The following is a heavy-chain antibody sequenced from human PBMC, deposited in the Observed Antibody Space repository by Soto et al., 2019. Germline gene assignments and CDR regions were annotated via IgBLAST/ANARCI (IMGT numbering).Heavy chain of an antibody. CDR2: ISGNSRTI. J-gene: IGHJ6*02. V-gene: IGHV3-48*02. Sequence: EVQLVESGGGLVQPGGSLRLSCAASGLTFSNYNMNWVRQAPGKGLEWVSHISGNSRTIYYADSVKGRFTISRDNAENSLYLQINSIRDEDTAVDYCGIFEASGPLDDWGQGTMVTVSS. CDR1: GLTFSNYN. D-gene: IGHD3-10*01. CDR3: GIFEASGPLDD.